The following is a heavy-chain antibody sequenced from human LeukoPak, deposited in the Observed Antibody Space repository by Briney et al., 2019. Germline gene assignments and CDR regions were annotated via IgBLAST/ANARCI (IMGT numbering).Heavy chain of an antibody. D-gene: IGHD2-2*01. CDR2: INPNSGGT. J-gene: IGHJ6*02. V-gene: IGHV1-2*02. Sequence: ASVKVSCKASGYTFTGYYMHWVRQAPGQGLEWMGWINPNSGGTNYAQKFQGRVTMTRDTSISTAYMELSRLRSDDTAVYYCAREVVERVVVPAALTKEIQATDYYYYYGMDVWGQGTTVTVSS. CDR3: AREVVERVVVPAALTKEIQATDYYYYYGMDV. CDR1: GYTFTGYY.